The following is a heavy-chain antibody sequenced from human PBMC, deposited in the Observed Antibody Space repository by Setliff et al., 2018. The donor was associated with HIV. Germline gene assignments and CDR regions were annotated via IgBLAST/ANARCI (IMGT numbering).Heavy chain of an antibody. Sequence: LRLSCAASGLTFSSYWMSWVRQAPGKGLEWVANIKQDGSEKYYVDSVKGRFTISRDNAKKTLYLQMNSLRAEDTAVYYCAKGGSSSWYMFDYWGQGTLVTVSS. CDR1: GLTFSSYW. D-gene: IGHD6-13*01. J-gene: IGHJ4*02. V-gene: IGHV3-7*01. CDR2: IKQDGSEK. CDR3: AKGGSSSWYMFDY.